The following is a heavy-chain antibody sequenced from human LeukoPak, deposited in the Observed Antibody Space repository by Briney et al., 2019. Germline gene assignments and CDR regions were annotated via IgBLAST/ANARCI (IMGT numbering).Heavy chain of an antibody. V-gene: IGHV3-21*01. CDR1: GFTFSSYS. CDR2: ISSSSSYI. CDR3: ARNRGGGFDY. Sequence: GGSLRLSCAASGFTFSSYSMNWVRQAPGKGLEWVSSISSSSSYIYYADSVKGRFTISRDNAKNTLYLQMNSLRAEDTAVYYCARNRGGGFDYWGQGTLVTVSS. J-gene: IGHJ4*02. D-gene: IGHD2-15*01.